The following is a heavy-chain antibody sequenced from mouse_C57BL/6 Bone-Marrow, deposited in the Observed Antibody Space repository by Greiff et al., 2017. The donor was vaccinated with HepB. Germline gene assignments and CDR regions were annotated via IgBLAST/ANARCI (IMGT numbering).Heavy chain of an antibody. D-gene: IGHD2-4*01. V-gene: IGHV5-17*01. J-gene: IGHJ3*01. Sequence: EVKLMESGGGLVQPGGSLKLSCAASGFTFSDYYMYWVRQTPEKRLEWVAYISSGSSTIYYADKVTGRFTISRDNAKNTLVLQMPSLGSEDTAMYYWASVYYDYDGVAYWGQGTLVTVSA. CDR2: ISSGSSTI. CDR3: ASVYYDYDGVAY. CDR1: GFTFSDYY.